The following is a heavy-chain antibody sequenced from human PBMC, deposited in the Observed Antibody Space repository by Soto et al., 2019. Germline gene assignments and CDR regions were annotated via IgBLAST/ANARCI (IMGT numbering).Heavy chain of an antibody. Sequence: QVQLAQSGAEVKKPGASVKVSCKTSGYTFSGYYIHWVRQAPGQGLEWMGWINPNGGDTNYAQKLQDWVTMTRDTSSSTAYMELSRLKTDDTAVYYCARGTWQGRFDPWGQGTLVTVSS. V-gene: IGHV1-2*04. CDR2: INPNGGDT. CDR3: ARGTWQGRFDP. CDR1: GYTFSGYY. J-gene: IGHJ5*02.